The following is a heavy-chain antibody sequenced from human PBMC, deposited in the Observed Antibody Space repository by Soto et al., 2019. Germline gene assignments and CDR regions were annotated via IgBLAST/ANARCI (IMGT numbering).Heavy chain of an antibody. Sequence: QVQQVQSGAEVKKPGASVKVSCKASGYTFTSYDINWVRQATGQGLEWMGWMNPNSGNTGYAHTFQGRVTMTRNTSISTAYMELSSLRSDDTAVYYCARSVEWLASFDYWGQGTLVTVSS. CDR2: MNPNSGNT. J-gene: IGHJ4*02. D-gene: IGHD6-19*01. CDR1: GYTFTSYD. CDR3: ARSVEWLASFDY. V-gene: IGHV1-8*01.